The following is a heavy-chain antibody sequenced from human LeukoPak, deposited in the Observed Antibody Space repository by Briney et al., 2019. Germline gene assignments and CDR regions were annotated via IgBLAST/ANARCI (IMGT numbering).Heavy chain of an antibody. D-gene: IGHD3-22*01. CDR2: INADSSTL. Sequence: GGSLRLSRAPSRFTFSTYNMNWVRQAPGKGLEWISYINADSSTLQYADSVRGRFTTSRDNAKNSLYLQMNSLRAEDTAVYYCVRDNSRGQSLGVIYWGQGSLVTVSS. J-gene: IGHJ4*02. CDR3: VRDNSRGQSLGVIY. CDR1: RFTFSTYN. V-gene: IGHV3-48*01.